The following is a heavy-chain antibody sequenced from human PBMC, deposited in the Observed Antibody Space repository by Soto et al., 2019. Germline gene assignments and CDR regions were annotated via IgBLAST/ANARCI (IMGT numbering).Heavy chain of an antibody. J-gene: IGHJ6*03. CDR1: GGSISSFY. Sequence: QVQLQESGPGLVKPSETLSLTCTVSGGSISSFYWSWIRQTPGKGLEWIAYIYYSGTTNYNSTLKSRVTTSVDTSKNQFSLKLRSVTAADTAVYYCARILASPPYYFYYYMDAWGTGTTVTVSS. V-gene: IGHV4-59*08. CDR2: IYYSGTT. CDR3: ARILASPPYYFYYYMDA. D-gene: IGHD3-3*02.